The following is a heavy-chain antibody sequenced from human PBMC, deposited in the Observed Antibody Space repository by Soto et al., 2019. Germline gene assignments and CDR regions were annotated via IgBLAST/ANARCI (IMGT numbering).Heavy chain of an antibody. CDR2: LGAIGA. V-gene: IGHV3-23*01. J-gene: IGHJ4*02. Sequence: PGGSLRLSCVVSGFIFSAHAITWVRQAPGKGLEWVSTLGAIGAFYADSVEGRFTISRDNSKNTVNLQMNSLRAEDTAIYYCARDLTTHDYWGQGTVVTVSS. CDR1: GFIFSAHA. CDR3: ARDLTTHDY.